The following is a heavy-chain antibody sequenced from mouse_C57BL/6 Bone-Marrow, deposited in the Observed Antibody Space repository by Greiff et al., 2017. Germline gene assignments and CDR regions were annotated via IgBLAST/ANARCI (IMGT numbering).Heavy chain of an antibody. Sequence: QVQLKQPGAELVKPGASVKMSCKASGYTFTSYWITWVKQRPGQGLEWIGDIYPGSGSTNYNEKFKSKATLTVVTSSSTAYMQLSSLTSEDSTVYYGARPYYSNYWYFDVWGTGTTVTVSS. CDR1: GYTFTSYW. D-gene: IGHD2-5*01. J-gene: IGHJ1*03. CDR2: IYPGSGST. CDR3: ARPYYSNYWYFDV. V-gene: IGHV1-55*01.